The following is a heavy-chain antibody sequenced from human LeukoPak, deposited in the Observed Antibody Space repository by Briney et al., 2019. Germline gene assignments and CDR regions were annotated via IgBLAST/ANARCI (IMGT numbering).Heavy chain of an antibody. CDR2: INHSGST. J-gene: IGHJ5*02. CDR1: GGSFSGYY. V-gene: IGHV4-34*01. Sequence: SETLSLTCAVYGGSFSGYYWSWIRQPPGKGLEWIGEINHSGSTNYNPSLKSRVTISVDTSKNQFSLELSSVTAADTAVYYCARARIVVVVAATRLGGWFDPWGQGTLVTVSS. D-gene: IGHD2-15*01. CDR3: ARARIVVVVAATRLGGWFDP.